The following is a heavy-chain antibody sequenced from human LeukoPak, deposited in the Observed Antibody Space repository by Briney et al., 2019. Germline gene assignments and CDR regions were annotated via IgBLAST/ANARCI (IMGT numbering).Heavy chain of an antibody. CDR1: GISISSGYY. D-gene: IGHD4-17*01. Sequence: SETLSLNCTVSGISISSGYYWGWIRQPPGKGLEWIGTIYHSGSTYYNPSLKSRVTISVDTSKNQFSLKLSSVTAADTAVYYCARDRITVTPRYYYYYYMDVWGKGTTVTVSS. CDR3: ARDRITVTPRYYYYYYMDV. J-gene: IGHJ6*03. CDR2: IYHSGST. V-gene: IGHV4-38-2*02.